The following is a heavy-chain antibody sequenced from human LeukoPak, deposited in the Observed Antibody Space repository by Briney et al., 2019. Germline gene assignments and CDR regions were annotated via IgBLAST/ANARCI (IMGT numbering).Heavy chain of an antibody. CDR2: INHSGST. CDR3: ARDGYDHKYYFDY. CDR1: GGSFSGYY. Sequence: SETLSLTCAVYGGSFSGYYWSWIRQPPGKGLEWIGEINHSGSTNYNPSLKSRVTISVDTSKNQFSLKLSSVTAADTAVYYCARDGYDHKYYFDYWGQGTLVTVSS. V-gene: IGHV4-34*01. D-gene: IGHD5-12*01. J-gene: IGHJ4*02.